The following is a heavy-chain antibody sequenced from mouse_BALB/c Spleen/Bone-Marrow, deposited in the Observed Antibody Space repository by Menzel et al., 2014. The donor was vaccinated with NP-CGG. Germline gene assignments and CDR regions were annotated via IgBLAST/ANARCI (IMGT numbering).Heavy chain of an antibody. J-gene: IGHJ4*01. Sequence: QVHVKQSGPGLVQPSQSLSITCTVSGFSLNSYGVHWVRQSPVKGLEWLGVIWSGGSTDYNAAFISRLSISKDNSKSXVFFKINSLQPNDTAIYYCVRKGSFGNYAMDYWGQGTSVTVSS. V-gene: IGHV2-2*02. CDR2: IWSGGST. CDR1: GFSLNSYG. CDR3: VRKGSFGNYAMDY. D-gene: IGHD1-1*02.